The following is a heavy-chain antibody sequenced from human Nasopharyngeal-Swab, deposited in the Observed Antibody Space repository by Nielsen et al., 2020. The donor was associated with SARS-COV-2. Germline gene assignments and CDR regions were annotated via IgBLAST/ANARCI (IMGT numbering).Heavy chain of an antibody. J-gene: IGHJ4*02. CDR3: AKGIAAAGSRCLDY. Sequence: GESLKISCAASGFTSSRYDMSWVRQAPGKGLEWVSSIVSSSSSIFYADSVKGRFTISRDNAKNSLYLQMNSLRAEDTALYYCAKGIAAAGSRCLDYWGQGTLVTVSS. CDR1: GFTSSRYD. V-gene: IGHV3-21*04. CDR2: IVSSSSSI. D-gene: IGHD6-13*01.